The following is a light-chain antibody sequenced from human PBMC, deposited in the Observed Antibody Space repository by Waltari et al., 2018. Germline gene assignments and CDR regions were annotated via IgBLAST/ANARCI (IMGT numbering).Light chain of an antibody. CDR3: QQRSNWPP. CDR1: QNISTY. CDR2: DAS. V-gene: IGKV3-11*01. J-gene: IGKJ1*01. Sequence: ETVLTQSPATLSLSPGERATLSCRASQNISTYLAWYQQKPGQAPRLLIYDASSRATGIPARFTGSGSGTDFTLTISSLEPEDYAVYYCQQRSNWPPFGQGTKVEIK.